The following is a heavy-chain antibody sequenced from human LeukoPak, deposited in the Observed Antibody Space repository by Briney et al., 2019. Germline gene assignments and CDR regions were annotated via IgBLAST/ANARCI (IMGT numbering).Heavy chain of an antibody. J-gene: IGHJ4*02. CDR3: ARDDSSGYYYVGGGY. Sequence: PGRSLRLSCAASGFTFSSYAMHWVRQAPGKGLEWVAVISYDGSNKYYADSVKGRFTISRDNSKNTLYLQMNSLRAEDTAVYYCARDDSSGYYYVGGGYWGQGTLVTVSS. D-gene: IGHD3-22*01. CDR2: ISYDGSNK. V-gene: IGHV3-30-3*01. CDR1: GFTFSSYA.